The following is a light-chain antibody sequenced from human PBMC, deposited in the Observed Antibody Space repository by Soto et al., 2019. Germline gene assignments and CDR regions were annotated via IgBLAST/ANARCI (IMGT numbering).Light chain of an antibody. J-gene: IGKJ1*01. V-gene: IGKV1-5*01. CDR3: QQYNTYPWT. Sequence: DIQMTQSPSTLSASVGDRVTITCRASQSISSWLAWYQQKPGKAPKLLIYDASSLESGVPSRFSGSGSGTEFTLTISSLQPDDSATYYSQQYNTYPWTFGQGTNGDIK. CDR2: DAS. CDR1: QSISSW.